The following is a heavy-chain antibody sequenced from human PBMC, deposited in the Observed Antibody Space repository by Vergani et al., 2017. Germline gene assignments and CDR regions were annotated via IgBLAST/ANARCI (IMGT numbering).Heavy chain of an antibody. D-gene: IGHD3-10*01. CDR2: INHSGST. J-gene: IGHJ6*02. CDR1: GGSFSGYY. V-gene: IGHV4-34*01. CDR3: ARWRKGYYGSGSYRSYYYYGMDV. Sequence: QVQLQQWGAGLLKPSETLSLTCAVYGGSFSGYYWSWIRQPPGKGLEWIGEINHSGSTNYNPSLKSRVTISVDTSKNQFSLKLSSVTAADTAVYYCARWRKGYYGSGSYRSYYYYGMDVWGQGTMVTVSS.